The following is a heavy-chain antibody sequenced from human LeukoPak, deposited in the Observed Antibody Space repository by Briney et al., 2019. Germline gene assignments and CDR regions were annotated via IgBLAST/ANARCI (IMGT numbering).Heavy chain of an antibody. CDR2: ISTTGDLI. J-gene: IGHJ4*02. V-gene: IGHV3-64*01. Sequence: PGGSLRLSCAASGFTLSDYAIHWVRQAPGKGLECVSAISTTGDLISYANSVRGRFIISRDNSNNPLYLQMGSLRVDDTGFYYCARVRHYSGLYFLDYSGQGTLVTVSS. CDR3: ARVRHYSGLYFLDY. CDR1: GFTLSDYA. D-gene: IGHD6-19*01.